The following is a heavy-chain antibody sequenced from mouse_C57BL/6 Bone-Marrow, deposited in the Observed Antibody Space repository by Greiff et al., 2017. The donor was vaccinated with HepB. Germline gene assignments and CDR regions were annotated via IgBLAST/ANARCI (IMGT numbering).Heavy chain of an antibody. CDR2: INPSNGGT. Sequence: VQLQQSGTELVKPGASVKLSCKASGYTFTSYWMHWVKQRPGQGLEWIGNINPSNGGTNYNEKFKSKATLTVDKSASTAYMQLSSLTSEDSAVYYCARRGHYYGSSLWYFDVWGTGTTVTVSS. CDR1: GYTFTSYW. J-gene: IGHJ1*03. D-gene: IGHD1-1*01. CDR3: ARRGHYYGSSLWYFDV. V-gene: IGHV1-53*01.